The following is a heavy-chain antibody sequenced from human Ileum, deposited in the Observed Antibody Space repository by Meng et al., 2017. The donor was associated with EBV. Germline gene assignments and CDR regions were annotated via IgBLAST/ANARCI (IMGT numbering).Heavy chain of an antibody. V-gene: IGHV7-4-1*01. D-gene: IGHD6-19*01. Sequence: QVQLVHSGSELKKPGDSVKVSCQAAGYTFTSSSMNWVRHAPGQGLEWMGWININTGNPTYAQGFTGRFVFSLDTSVSTAYLQIDSLKAEDTAVYYCARDKIAVAGITGDYWGQGTLVTVS. J-gene: IGHJ4*02. CDR1: GYTFTSSS. CDR3: ARDKIAVAGITGDY. CDR2: ININTGNP.